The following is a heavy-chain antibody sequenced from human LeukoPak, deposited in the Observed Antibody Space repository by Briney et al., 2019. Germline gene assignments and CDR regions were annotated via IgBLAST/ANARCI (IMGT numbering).Heavy chain of an antibody. D-gene: IGHD3-10*01. V-gene: IGHV4-59*11. CDR1: GGSISSHY. Sequence: SETLSLTCTVSGGSISSHYWSWIRQPPGKGLECIGYIFHTGGPNYNPSLKSRVSISVDTSKNQFSLNLTSVTAADTAVYYCARKVGGWFDPWGQGTLVTVSS. CDR3: ARKVGGWFDP. CDR2: IFHTGGP. J-gene: IGHJ5*02.